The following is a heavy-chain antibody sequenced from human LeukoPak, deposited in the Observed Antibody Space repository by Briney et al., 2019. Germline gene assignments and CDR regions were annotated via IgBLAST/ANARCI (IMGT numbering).Heavy chain of an antibody. CDR1: GFTVSSNY. CDR2: IYSGGST. J-gene: IGHJ4*02. D-gene: IGHD6-13*01. Sequence: QAGGSLRLSCAASGFTVSSNYMSWVRQAPGKGLEWVSVIYSGGSTYYADSVKGRFTISRDNSKNTLYLQMNSLRAEDTAVYYCARGAGGYSKWFSLGYWGQGTLVTVSS. CDR3: ARGAGGYSKWFSLGY. V-gene: IGHV3-53*01.